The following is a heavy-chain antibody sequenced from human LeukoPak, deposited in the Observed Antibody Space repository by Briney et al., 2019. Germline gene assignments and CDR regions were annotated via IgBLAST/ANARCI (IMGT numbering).Heavy chain of an antibody. V-gene: IGHV3-66*01. CDR2: IYSGGST. J-gene: IGHJ4*02. CDR3: AREWFGESHFDY. D-gene: IGHD3-10*01. Sequence: GGSLRLSCAASGFTFSSYAMSWVRQAPGKGLEWVSVIYSGGSTYYADSVKGRFTISRDNSKNTLYLQMNSLRAEDTAVYYCAREWFGESHFDYWGQGTLVTVSS. CDR1: GFTFSSYA.